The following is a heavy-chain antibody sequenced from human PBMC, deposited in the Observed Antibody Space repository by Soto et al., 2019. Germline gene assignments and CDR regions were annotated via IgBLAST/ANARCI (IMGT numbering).Heavy chain of an antibody. J-gene: IGHJ3*02. D-gene: IGHD3-3*01. CDR1: GFTFSSYV. CDR2: ISGSGGST. V-gene: IGHV3-23*01. CDR3: AKDFRLSRSGYYGDAFDI. Sequence: GGSLRLSCAASGFTFSSYVMSWVCQAPGKGLEWVSAISGSGGSTYYADSVKGRFTISRDNSKNTLYLQMNSLRAEDTAVYYCAKDFRLSRSGYYGDAFDIWGQGTMVTVSS.